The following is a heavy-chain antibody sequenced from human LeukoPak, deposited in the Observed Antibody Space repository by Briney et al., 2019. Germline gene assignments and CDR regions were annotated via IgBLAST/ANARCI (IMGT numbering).Heavy chain of an antibody. CDR3: GKGKQEVF. Sequence: PGGSLRLSCAASALRFSNAATTSIRQDPREGLGWVSFISATGGTTDYTDSVTGRFSISRDNSKNTLYLQMNSLRAEDTALDFCGKGKQEVFWGQGALVIVSS. CDR2: ISATGGTT. J-gene: IGHJ4*02. CDR1: ALRFSNAA. V-gene: IGHV3-23*01.